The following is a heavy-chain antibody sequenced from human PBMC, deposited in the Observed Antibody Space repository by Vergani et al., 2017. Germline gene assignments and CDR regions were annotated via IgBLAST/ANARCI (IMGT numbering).Heavy chain of an antibody. CDR2: ISPYNGNT. CDR3: AREGLGLFFDY. Sequence: QVQLVQSGAEVKKPGASVKVSCKASGYTFSSYGVSWVRQAPGQGLELVGWISPYNGNTNYAQKFTGRVTMTTDISTTTADMELRSLRSDDTAVYYCAREGLGLFFDYWGQGTLVTVSS. J-gene: IGHJ4*02. V-gene: IGHV1-18*01. D-gene: IGHD3-16*01. CDR1: GYTFSSYG.